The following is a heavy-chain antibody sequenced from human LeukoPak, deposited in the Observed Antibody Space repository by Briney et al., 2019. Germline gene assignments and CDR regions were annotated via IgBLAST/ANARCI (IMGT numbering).Heavy chain of an antibody. CDR2: ISGSGGST. D-gene: IGHD6-13*01. CDR1: GFTFSSYA. V-gene: IGHV3-23*01. J-gene: IGHJ3*02. CDR3: AKDKYSSSWYYDAFDI. Sequence: RSGGSLRLSCAASGFTFSSYATSWVRQAPGKGLEWVSAISGSGGSTYYADSVKGRFTISRDNSKNTLYLQMNSLRAEDTAVYYCAKDKYSSSWYYDAFDIWGQGTMVTVSS.